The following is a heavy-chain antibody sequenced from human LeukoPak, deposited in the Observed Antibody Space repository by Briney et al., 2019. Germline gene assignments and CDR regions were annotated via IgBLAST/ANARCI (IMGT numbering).Heavy chain of an antibody. V-gene: IGHV1-69*04. CDR1: GGTFSSYA. J-gene: IGHJ4*02. CDR3: ARDPVRDTAMGEPHFDY. CDR2: IIPILGIA. D-gene: IGHD5-18*01. Sequence: GSSVKVSCKASGGTFSSYAISWVRQAPGQGLEWMGRIIPILGIANYAQKFQGRVTITADKSTSTAYMELSSLRSEDTAVYYCARDPVRDTAMGEPHFDYWGQGTLVTVSS.